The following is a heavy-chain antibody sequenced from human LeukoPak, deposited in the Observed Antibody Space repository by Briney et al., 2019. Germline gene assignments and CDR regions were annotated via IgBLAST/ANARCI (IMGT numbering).Heavy chain of an antibody. V-gene: IGHV4-30-4*08. CDR2: IYYSGST. Sequence: LRLSCAASGFTFSSYAMSWIRQPPGKGLEWIGYIYYSGSTYYNPSLKSRVTISVDTSKNQFSLKLSSVTAADTAVYYCARENIISFGPYYFDYWGQGTLVTVSS. D-gene: IGHD1/OR15-1a*01. CDR1: GFTFSSYA. J-gene: IGHJ4*02. CDR3: ARENIISFGPYYFDY.